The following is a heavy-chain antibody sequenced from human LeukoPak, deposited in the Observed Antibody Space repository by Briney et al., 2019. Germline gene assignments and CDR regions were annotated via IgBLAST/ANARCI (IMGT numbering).Heavy chain of an antibody. V-gene: IGHV1-69*13. CDR2: IIPIFGTA. CDR3: ARAEYSSGWGN. D-gene: IGHD6-19*01. CDR1: GYTFTSYY. Sequence: LVASVKVSCKASGYTFTSYYMHWVRQAPGQGLEWMGGIIPIFGTANYAQKFQGRVTITADESTSTAYMELSSLRSEDTAVYYCARAEYSSGWGNWGQGTLVTVSS. J-gene: IGHJ4*02.